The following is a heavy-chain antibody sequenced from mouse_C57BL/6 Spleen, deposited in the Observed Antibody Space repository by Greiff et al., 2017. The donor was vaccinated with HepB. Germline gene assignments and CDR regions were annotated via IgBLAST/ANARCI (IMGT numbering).Heavy chain of an antibody. V-gene: IGHV1-50*01. CDR2: IDPSDSYT. D-gene: IGHD2-12*01. J-gene: IGHJ4*01. Sequence: QVQLQQPGAELVKPGASVKLSCKASGYTFTSYWMQWVKQRPGQGLEWIGEIDPSDSYTNYHQKFKGKATLTVDTASSTAYMQLSSLTSEDSAVYYCARRYCSGGYYAMDYWGQGTSVTVSS. CDR1: GYTFTSYW. CDR3: ARRYCSGGYYAMDY.